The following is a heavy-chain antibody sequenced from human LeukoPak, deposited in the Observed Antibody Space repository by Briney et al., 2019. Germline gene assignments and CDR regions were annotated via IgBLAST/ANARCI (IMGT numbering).Heavy chain of an antibody. Sequence: SQTLSLTCTASGASTSSGSWSWIRQSPGRRLEWIGHIYNGRNTKYNPSLTSRVTISVDTSKNQFSLSLTSVTAADTAIYYCAQTTGWPGFDFWGPGALVTVSS. CDR2: IYNGRNT. CDR3: AQTTGWPGFDF. D-gene: IGHD6-19*01. V-gene: IGHV4-59*08. J-gene: IGHJ4*02. CDR1: GASTSSGS.